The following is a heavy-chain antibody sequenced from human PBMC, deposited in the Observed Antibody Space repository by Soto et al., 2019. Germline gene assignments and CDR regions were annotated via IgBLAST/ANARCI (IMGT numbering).Heavy chain of an antibody. Sequence: GGSLRLSCAASGFIFSDHYMSWIRQAPGKGLEWVSYISSSGSTIYYADSVKGRFTISRDNAKNSLYLQMNSLRAEDTAVYYCARDLALLWFGELFGHDAFDIWGQGTMVTVSS. CDR3: ARDLALLWFGELFGHDAFDI. D-gene: IGHD3-10*01. V-gene: IGHV3-11*01. CDR1: GFIFSDHY. J-gene: IGHJ3*02. CDR2: ISSSGSTI.